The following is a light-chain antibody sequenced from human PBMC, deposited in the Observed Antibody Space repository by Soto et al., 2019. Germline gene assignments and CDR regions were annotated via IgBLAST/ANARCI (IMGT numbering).Light chain of an antibody. CDR3: AAWDASRRGCV. J-gene: IGLJ3*02. CDR2: RNN. Sequence: QSVLTQPPSASGTPGQRVTISCSGSSCNIGSNYVYWYQQLPGTAPKLLIYRNNQRPSGVPDRFSGAKSGASASLAISGLRYEDEADYYCAAWDASRRGCVFGGGTKLTVL. V-gene: IGLV1-47*01. CDR1: SCNIGSNY.